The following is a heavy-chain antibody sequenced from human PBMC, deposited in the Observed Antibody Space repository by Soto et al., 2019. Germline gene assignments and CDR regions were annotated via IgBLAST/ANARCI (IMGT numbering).Heavy chain of an antibody. CDR2: FYSSGSI. CDR1: GYSITAGGYY. J-gene: IGHJ5*02. D-gene: IGHD6-25*01. V-gene: IGHV4-31*03. Sequence: PSETLSLTCFVSGYSITAGGYYWSWIRHHQGKGLEWIGSFYSSGSIIYNPSLRSRVSISGDTSSNQFSMNLTSVTAADTARYYCARMYSSGSGWFHPWGQGTLVTVSS. CDR3: ARMYSSGSGWFHP.